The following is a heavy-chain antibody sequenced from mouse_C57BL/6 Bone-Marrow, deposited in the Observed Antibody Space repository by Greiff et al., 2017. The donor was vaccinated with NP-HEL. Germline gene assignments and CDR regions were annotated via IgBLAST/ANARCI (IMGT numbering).Heavy chain of an antibody. CDR1: GYTFTSYW. CDR2: IDPSDSYT. D-gene: IGHD1-1*01. Sequence: QVQLQQPGAELVKPGASVKLSCKASGYTFTSYWMQWVKQRPGQGLEWIGAIDPSDSYTNYNQKFKGKATLTLDTSSSTTYMQLSSLTSEDSAVYYCARATVVGLYAMDYWGQGTSVTVSS. CDR3: ARATVVGLYAMDY. J-gene: IGHJ4*01. V-gene: IGHV1-50*01.